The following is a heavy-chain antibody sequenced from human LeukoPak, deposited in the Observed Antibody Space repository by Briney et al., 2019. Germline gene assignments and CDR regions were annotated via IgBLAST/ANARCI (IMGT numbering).Heavy chain of an antibody. D-gene: IGHD6-13*01. CDR1: EYSFTRYW. V-gene: IGHV5-51*01. CDR3: ARQGYSSSRDF. CDR2: IYPDDSDT. Sequence: KLGESLKISCKGSEYSFTRYWIGWVRQMPGKGLEWMGIIYPDDSDTRYSPSFQGHVTISADKSINTAYLQWSSLKASDTAIYYCARQGYSSSRDFWGQGTLVTVSS. J-gene: IGHJ4*02.